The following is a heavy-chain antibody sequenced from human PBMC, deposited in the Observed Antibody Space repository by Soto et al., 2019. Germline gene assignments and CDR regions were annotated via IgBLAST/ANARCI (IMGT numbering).Heavy chain of an antibody. CDR1: GFTFSSYG. CDR2: ISYDGSLQ. D-gene: IGHD3-10*01. J-gene: IGHJ4*02. Sequence: QAQLVESGGGVVQPGRSLRLSCAASGFTFSSYGMHWARQAPGTGLEWVAVISYDGSLQHYADSVKGRFTISRDNSKNMLILQMNSLRAEDTAVYYCATDRGFGHASVPHSWGPGTLVSVSS. V-gene: IGHV3-30*03. CDR3: ATDRGFGHASVPHS.